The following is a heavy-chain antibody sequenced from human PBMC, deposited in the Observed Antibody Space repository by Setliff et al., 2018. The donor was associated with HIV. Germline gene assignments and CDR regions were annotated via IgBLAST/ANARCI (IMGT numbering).Heavy chain of an antibody. V-gene: IGHV4-34*01. CDR1: GGSFSGYY. Sequence: SETLSLTCAVHGGSFSGYYWSWIRQPPGKGLEWIGEINHSGSTNYNPSLKSRLTISVDTSKNQFSLKLNSVTAADTAVYYCARLYYDSTGMLGYYFDYWGQGTLVTVSS. J-gene: IGHJ4*02. D-gene: IGHD3-22*01. CDR2: INHSGST. CDR3: ARLYYDSTGMLGYYFDY.